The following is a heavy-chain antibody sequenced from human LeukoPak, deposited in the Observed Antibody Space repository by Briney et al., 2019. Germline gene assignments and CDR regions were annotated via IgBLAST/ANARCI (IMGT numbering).Heavy chain of an antibody. CDR3: ARARVVVAASYNWFDP. D-gene: IGHD2-15*01. CDR2: VHQTGSP. J-gene: IGHJ5*02. CDR1: GSSVNSDQY. V-gene: IGHV4-38-2*01. Sequence: PSETLSLTCDVFGSSVNSDQYWGWMRHSPGAGLEWIGSVHQTGSPYYNPSLGNRVSLSIDSTKNSFSLRLSPVTAADTAVYYCARARVVVAASYNWFDPWGQGTLVTVSS.